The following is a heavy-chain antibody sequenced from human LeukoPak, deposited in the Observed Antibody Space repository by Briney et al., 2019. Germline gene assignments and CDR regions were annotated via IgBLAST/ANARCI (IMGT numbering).Heavy chain of an antibody. J-gene: IGHJ4*02. V-gene: IGHV1-69*06. CDR1: GGTFSSYA. CDR3: ARGSYYYGSGSSYPWEYFDY. CDR2: IIPIFGTT. D-gene: IGHD3-10*01. Sequence: SVKVSCKASGGTFSSYAISWVRQAPGQGLEWMGGIIPIFGTTDYAQKFQGRVTITADKSTSTAYMELSSLRSEDRAVYYCARGSYYYGSGSSYPWEYFDYWGQGTLVTVSS.